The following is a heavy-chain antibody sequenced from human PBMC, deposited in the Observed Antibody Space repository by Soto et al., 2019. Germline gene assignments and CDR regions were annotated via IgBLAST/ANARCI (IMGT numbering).Heavy chain of an antibody. Sequence: SETLSLTCAVYGGSFSGYYWTWIRQPPGTGLEWIGEINHSGSTNYNPSLKSRVTISVDTSKNQFSLKLTSVTAADTAVYYCARQLRYFDWLLFGGWFDPWGQGTLVTVS. CDR3: ARQLRYFDWLLFGGWFDP. CDR2: INHSGST. J-gene: IGHJ5*02. CDR1: GGSFSGYY. V-gene: IGHV4-34*01. D-gene: IGHD3-9*01.